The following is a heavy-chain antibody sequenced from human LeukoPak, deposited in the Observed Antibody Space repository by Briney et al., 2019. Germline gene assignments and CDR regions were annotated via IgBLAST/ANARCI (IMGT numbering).Heavy chain of an antibody. J-gene: IGHJ4*02. CDR2: IYYSGRT. CDR1: GGSINNYY. D-gene: IGHD5-12*01. CDR3: ARDGVATIGGLDY. V-gene: IGHV4-59*01. Sequence: SETLSLTCTVSGGSINNYYWIWLRQSPGQGLEWIVYIYYSGRTNYSPSLTSRVTISLDTSKNQFSLKLTSVTAADTAVYYCARDGVATIGGLDYWGLGTLVTVSS.